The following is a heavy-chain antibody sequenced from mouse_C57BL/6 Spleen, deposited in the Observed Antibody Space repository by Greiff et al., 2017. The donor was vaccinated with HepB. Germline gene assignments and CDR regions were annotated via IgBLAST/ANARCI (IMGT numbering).Heavy chain of an antibody. CDR3: VRHGGDVDY. CDR1: GFSFNTYA. V-gene: IGHV10-1*01. CDR2: IRSKSNNYAT. Sequence: EVQVVESGGGLVQPKGSLKLSCAASGFSFNTYAMNWVRQAPGKGLEWVARIRSKSNNYATYYADSVKDRFTISRDDSESMLYLQMNNLKTEDTAMYYCVRHGGDVDYWGQGTTLTVSS. J-gene: IGHJ2*01. D-gene: IGHD3-3*01.